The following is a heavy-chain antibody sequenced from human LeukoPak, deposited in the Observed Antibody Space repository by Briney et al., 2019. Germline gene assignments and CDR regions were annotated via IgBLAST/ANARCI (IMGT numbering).Heavy chain of an antibody. J-gene: IGHJ6*02. D-gene: IGHD3-10*01. V-gene: IGHV4-59*01. CDR1: GGSISSNY. Sequence: SETLSLTCTVSGGSISSNYWSWIRQPPGKGLEWIGYIYYSGSTNYNPSLKSRVTISVDTSKNQFSLKLSSVTAADTAVYYCARIPSEYYPYYYGMDVWGQGTTVTVSS. CDR3: ARIPSEYYPYYYGMDV. CDR2: IYYSGST.